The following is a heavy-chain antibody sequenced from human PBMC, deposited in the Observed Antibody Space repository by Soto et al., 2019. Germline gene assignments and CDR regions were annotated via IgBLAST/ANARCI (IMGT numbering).Heavy chain of an antibody. J-gene: IGHJ6*03. D-gene: IGHD3-10*01. CDR1: GFTFSDYY. V-gene: IGHV3-11*01. CDR2: ISSSGSTI. CDR3: ARDHSHITRVRGFPTYYMDL. Sequence: GGSLRLSCAASGFTFSDYYMSWIRQAPGKGLEWVSYISSSGSTIYYADSVKGRFTISRDNAKNSLYLQMNSLRAEDTAVYYCARDHSHITRVRGFPTYYMDLWGKGTPFTAPS.